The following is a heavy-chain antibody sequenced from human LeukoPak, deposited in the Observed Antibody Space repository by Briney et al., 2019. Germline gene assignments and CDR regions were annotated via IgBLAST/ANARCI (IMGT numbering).Heavy chain of an antibody. CDR1: GFTFSSYA. Sequence: GRSLRLSCAASGFTFSSYAMHWVRQAPGKGLEWVAVISYDGSNKYYADSVKGRFTISRDNSKNTLYLQMNSLRAEDTAVYYCARDLFIGLGAAAVFDYWAREPWSPSPQ. CDR3: ARDLFIGLGAAAVFDY. V-gene: IGHV3-30*04. CDR2: ISYDGSNK. D-gene: IGHD6-13*01. J-gene: IGHJ4*02.